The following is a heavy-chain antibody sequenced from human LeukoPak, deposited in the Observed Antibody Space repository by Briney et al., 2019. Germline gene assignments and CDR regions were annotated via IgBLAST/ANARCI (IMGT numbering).Heavy chain of an antibody. V-gene: IGHV3-23*01. Sequence: GGSLRLSCAASGFTFSNYAMAWVRQAPGKGLEWVSGLSGSGGNTFYAVSVKGRFTISRDNAKNSLYLQMNSLRDEDTAVYYCARGNMAVLRYFDWLTWGQGTLVTVSS. J-gene: IGHJ5*02. D-gene: IGHD3-9*01. CDR1: GFTFSNYA. CDR3: ARGNMAVLRYFDWLT. CDR2: LSGSGGNT.